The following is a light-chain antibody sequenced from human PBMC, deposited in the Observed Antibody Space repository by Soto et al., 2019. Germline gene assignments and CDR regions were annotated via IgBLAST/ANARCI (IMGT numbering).Light chain of an antibody. V-gene: IGLV2-14*03. CDR1: SSDVGAYNY. Sequence: QSALTQPASVSGSPGQSITISCTGTSSDVGAYNYVSWYQHHPGKAPKLMIYDVSNRPSGVSNRFSGPKSGNTASLTISGLQAEDEADYYCSSYTSGSTLGVFGGGTKLTVL. J-gene: IGLJ3*02. CDR2: DVS. CDR3: SSYTSGSTLGV.